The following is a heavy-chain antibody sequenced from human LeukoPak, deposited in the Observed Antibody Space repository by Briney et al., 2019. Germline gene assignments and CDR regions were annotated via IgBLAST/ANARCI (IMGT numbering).Heavy chain of an antibody. Sequence: PGGSLRLSCAASGFIVSSYETGWVRQAPGKGLEWLSCINSGGTVYYADSVKGRFTFSRDNAKNSLYLHMNSLRAEDTALYYCARFSSTWYVAFDMWGQGTMVTVSS. V-gene: IGHV3-48*03. CDR3: ARFSSTWYVAFDM. CDR1: GFIVSSYE. D-gene: IGHD6-13*01. J-gene: IGHJ3*02. CDR2: INSGGTV.